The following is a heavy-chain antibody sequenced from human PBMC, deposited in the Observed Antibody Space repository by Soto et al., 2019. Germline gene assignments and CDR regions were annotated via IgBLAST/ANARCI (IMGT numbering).Heavy chain of an antibody. CDR1: GFTLSGRS. CDR2: IDNAGTDS. D-gene: IGHD3-10*01. CDR3: ARGWFGPDV. V-gene: IGHV3-74*01. Sequence: EVQLVESGGGLVQPGGSLRLSCAASGFTLSGRSMHWVRQAPGKGLVWVSGIDNAGTDSTYADSVKGRFTSSRDNAKKRLYRQMNSLRVEDTAVYYCARGWFGPDVWGKGTTVTVSS. J-gene: IGHJ6*04.